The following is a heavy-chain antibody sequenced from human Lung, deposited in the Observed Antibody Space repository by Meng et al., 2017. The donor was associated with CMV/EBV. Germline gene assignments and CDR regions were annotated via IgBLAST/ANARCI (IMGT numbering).Heavy chain of an antibody. CDR1: GYTFTGYY. Sequence: ASVXVSCKASGYTFTGYYLHWVRQAPGQGLEWMGWINSKIGDANYTQKFQGRVTVTRDTSISTAYMELKRLTYDDTAVYFCAGKVFRASDAFDIWGQGTMVTVSS. CDR3: AGKVFRASDAFDI. J-gene: IGHJ3*02. V-gene: IGHV1-2*02. CDR2: INSKIGDA.